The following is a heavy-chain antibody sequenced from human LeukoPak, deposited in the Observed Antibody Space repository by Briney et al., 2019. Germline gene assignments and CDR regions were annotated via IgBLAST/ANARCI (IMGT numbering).Heavy chain of an antibody. Sequence: ASVKVSCKASGYTFTGYYMHWVRQAPGQGLEWMGWINPNSGGTNYAQKFQGRVTMTRDTSISTAYMELSRLRSDDTAVYYCARDGVEMATTRRAFDIWGQGTMVTVSS. CDR1: GYTFTGYY. CDR3: ARDGVEMATTRRAFDI. V-gene: IGHV1-2*02. J-gene: IGHJ3*02. CDR2: INPNSGGT. D-gene: IGHD5-24*01.